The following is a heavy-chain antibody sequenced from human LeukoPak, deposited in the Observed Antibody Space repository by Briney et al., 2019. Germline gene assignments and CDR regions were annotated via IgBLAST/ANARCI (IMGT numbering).Heavy chain of an antibody. CDR3: ARAGYCSGGSCYGRFYYYGMDV. CDR2: IYYSGST. Sequence: PSETLSLTCTVSGGSISSGDYYWSWLRQPPGKGLEWIGYIYYSGSTYYNPSLKSRVTISVDTSKNQFSLKLSSVTAAGTAVYYCARAGYCSGGSCYGRFYYYGMDVWGKGTTVTVSS. J-gene: IGHJ6*04. D-gene: IGHD2-15*01. V-gene: IGHV4-30-4*01. CDR1: GGSISSGDYY.